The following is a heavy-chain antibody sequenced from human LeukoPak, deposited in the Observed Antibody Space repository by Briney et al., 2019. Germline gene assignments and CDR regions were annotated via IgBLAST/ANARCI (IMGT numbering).Heavy chain of an antibody. CDR2: ISGSGGST. J-gene: IGHJ4*02. V-gene: IGHV3-23*01. Sequence: GGSLRLSCAASGFTFSSYAMSWVRQAPGKGLEWVSAISGSGGSTYYADSVKGRFTISRDNSKNTLYLEMNSLRPEDTALYCCAKDYSSSSDYFDFWGQGTLVTVSS. CDR1: GFTFSSYA. CDR3: AKDYSSSSDYFDF. D-gene: IGHD6-13*01.